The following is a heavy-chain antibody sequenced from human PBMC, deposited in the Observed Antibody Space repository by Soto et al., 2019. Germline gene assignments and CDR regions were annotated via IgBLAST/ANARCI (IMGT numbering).Heavy chain of an antibody. Sequence: QVQLVESGGGVIQPGKSLRLSCAASGFSFSNYGMHWVRLAPGRGLEWVAVISYDGSTKYYGDSVKGRFTISRDNSINTLYLQMNSLRVEDTALYYCAKDQIPHFLSGFPPYYSYTKDVWGPGTTVTVSS. CDR1: GFSFSNYG. D-gene: IGHD3-3*02. V-gene: IGHV3-30*18. CDR3: AKDQIPHFLSGFPPYYSYTKDV. CDR2: ISYDGSTK. J-gene: IGHJ6*02.